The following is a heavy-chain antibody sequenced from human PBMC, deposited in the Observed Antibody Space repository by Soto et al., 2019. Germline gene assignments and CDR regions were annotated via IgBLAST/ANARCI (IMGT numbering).Heavy chain of an antibody. D-gene: IGHD3-16*01. CDR2: IGDGGGGI. Sequence: GGSLRLSCAASGFTFARFAMNWVRQAPGKGLEWVSVIGDGGGGIYYADSVQGRFTISRDNSKSTLYLQMNSLRAEDTALYYCAKANPYYFYNMDVWGTGTTVTVSS. V-gene: IGHV3-23*01. J-gene: IGHJ6*03. CDR3: AKANPYYFYNMDV. CDR1: GFTFARFA.